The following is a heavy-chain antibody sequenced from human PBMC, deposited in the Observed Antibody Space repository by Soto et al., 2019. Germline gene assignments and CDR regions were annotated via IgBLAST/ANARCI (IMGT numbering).Heavy chain of an antibody. V-gene: IGHV3-23*01. CDR2: ISGSGGST. CDR1: GFTFSSYA. D-gene: IGHD3-22*01. Sequence: GVPLRLSCAASGFTFSSYAMSWVRQAPGKGLEWVSAISGSGGSTYYADSVKGRFTISRDNSKNTLYLQTNSLRAEDTAVYYCATRRVVIYYFDYWGQGTLVTVSS. CDR3: ATRRVVIYYFDY. J-gene: IGHJ4*02.